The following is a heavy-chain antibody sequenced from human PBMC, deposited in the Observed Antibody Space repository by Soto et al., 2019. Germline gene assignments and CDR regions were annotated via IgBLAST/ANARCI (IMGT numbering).Heavy chain of an antibody. CDR1: GFTFSSYG. CDR3: AKWGRAAAGIDYHYYGMDV. V-gene: IGHV3-30*18. CDR2: ISYDGSNK. Sequence: PGGSLRLSCAASGFTFSSYGMHWVRQAPGKGLEWVAVISYDGSNKYYADSVKGRFTISRDNSKNTLYLQMNSLRAEDTAVYYCAKWGRAAAGIDYHYYGMDVWGQGTTVTVSS. J-gene: IGHJ6*02. D-gene: IGHD6-13*01.